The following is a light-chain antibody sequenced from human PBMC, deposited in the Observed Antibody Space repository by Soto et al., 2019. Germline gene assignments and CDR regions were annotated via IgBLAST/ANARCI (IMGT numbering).Light chain of an antibody. CDR3: QKYNNWPPIT. CDR1: QSVTNN. CDR2: GAS. Sequence: EIVLTQSPGTLSLSPGERATLSCRASQSVTNNQLAWFRQKPGQAPRLLISGASNRATGIPDRFSGSGSGTEFTLTISRLQSEDFAVYYCQKYNNWPPITFGQGTRLEIK. V-gene: IGKV3-15*01. J-gene: IGKJ5*01.